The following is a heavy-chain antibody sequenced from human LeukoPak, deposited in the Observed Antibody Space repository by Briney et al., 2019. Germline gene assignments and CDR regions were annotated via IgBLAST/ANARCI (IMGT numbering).Heavy chain of an antibody. Sequence: PGGSLRLSCAASGFDFSDYTISWVRQAPGKGLEWLSSISSNSRYIYYADSVEGRLTVSRDNAKNSVYLQMNNLRGEDSAVYYCARDGLGSYDFWGQGTLVTVSS. J-gene: IGHJ4*02. CDR3: ARDGLGSYDF. CDR1: GFDFSDYT. D-gene: IGHD3-10*01. V-gene: IGHV3-21*01. CDR2: ISSNSRYI.